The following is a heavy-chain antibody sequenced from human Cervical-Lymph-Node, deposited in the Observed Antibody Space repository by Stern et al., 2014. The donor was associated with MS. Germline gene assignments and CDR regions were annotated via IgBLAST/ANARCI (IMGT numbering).Heavy chain of an antibody. Sequence: QVQLVQSGSEWKKPGASVKVSCKASGYDFRRYAMNWVRQAPGQGLEWMGWINSATGDPLYAQGFAGRLVFSLDTSVSTAYLQIVSLRTEDTAIYYCTSRGAGEFGVSPTGSWGQGTLVTVSS. V-gene: IGHV7-4-1*01. D-gene: IGHD2-21*01. CDR3: TSRGAGEFGVSPTGS. J-gene: IGHJ5*02. CDR1: GYDFRRYA. CDR2: INSATGDP.